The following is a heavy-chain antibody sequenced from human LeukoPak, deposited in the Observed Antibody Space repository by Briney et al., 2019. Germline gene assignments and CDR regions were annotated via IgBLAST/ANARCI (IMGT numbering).Heavy chain of an antibody. V-gene: IGHV3-30*02. CDR3: ARNSYDGSTFDY. CDR1: GFTFSSYG. J-gene: IGHJ4*02. Sequence: GGSLRLSCAASGFTFSSYGMHWVRQAPGKGLEGVAFIRYGGSNKYYADSVKGRFTISRDNSKNTLYLQMNSLRAEDTAVYYCARNSYDGSTFDYWGQGTLVTVSS. D-gene: IGHD5-18*01. CDR2: IRYGGSNK.